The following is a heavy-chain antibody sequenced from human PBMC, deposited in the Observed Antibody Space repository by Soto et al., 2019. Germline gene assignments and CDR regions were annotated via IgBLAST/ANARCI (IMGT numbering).Heavy chain of an antibody. D-gene: IGHD5-12*01. V-gene: IGHV6-1*01. Sequence: SQTLSLTCAISGDSVSSNTASWNWIRQSPSRGLEWLGRTYFRSKWYNDYAVSVRSRIIINPDTSNNQFSLQLNSVTPEDTAVYFCAKGDNLGPKTGYAFDPWGQGIMVTVSS. CDR1: GDSVSSNTAS. CDR2: TYFRSKWYN. CDR3: AKGDNLGPKTGYAFDP. J-gene: IGHJ5*02.